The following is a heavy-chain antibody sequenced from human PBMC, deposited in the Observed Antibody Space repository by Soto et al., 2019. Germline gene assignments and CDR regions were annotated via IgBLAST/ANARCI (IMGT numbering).Heavy chain of an antibody. V-gene: IGHV4-4*07. CDR3: ARDIGSYAYGEGY. J-gene: IGHJ4*02. D-gene: IGHD3-10*01. CDR2: VYSSGNT. CDR1: GACITSYW. Sequence: EPLSLTCSVSGACITSYWWSWIRQPAGKGLEWIGRVYSSGNTDYNPSLNSRATLSVETSKNQFSLKLSSVTAADTAVYYCARDIGSYAYGEGYWGQGIQVTVSS.